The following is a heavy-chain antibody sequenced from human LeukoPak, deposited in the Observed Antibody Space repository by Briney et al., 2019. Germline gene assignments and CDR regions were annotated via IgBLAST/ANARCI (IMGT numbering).Heavy chain of an antibody. D-gene: IGHD3-22*01. CDR2: IIPISGTA. J-gene: IGHJ4*02. V-gene: IGHV1-69*13. CDR3: ARGPYYDSSGYYPSFDY. Sequence: SVKVSCKASGGTFISYAISWVRQAPGQGLEWMGGIIPISGTANYAQKFQGRVTITADESTSTAYMELSSLRSEDTAVYYCARGPYYDSSGYYPSFDYWGQGTLVTVSS. CDR1: GGTFISYA.